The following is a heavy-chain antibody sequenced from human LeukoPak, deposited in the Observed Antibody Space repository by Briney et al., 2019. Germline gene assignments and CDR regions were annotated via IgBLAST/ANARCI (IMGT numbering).Heavy chain of an antibody. J-gene: IGHJ4*02. CDR3: ARDVSLWSGSYLVDY. CDR2: INHSGST. CDR1: GGSISSYY. V-gene: IGHV4-34*01. Sequence: SETLSLTCTVSGGSISSYYWSWIRQPPGKGLEWIGEINHSGSTNYNPSLKSRVTISVDTSKNQFSLKLSSVTAADTAVYYCARDVSLWSGSYLVDYWGQGTLVTVSS. D-gene: IGHD3-3*01.